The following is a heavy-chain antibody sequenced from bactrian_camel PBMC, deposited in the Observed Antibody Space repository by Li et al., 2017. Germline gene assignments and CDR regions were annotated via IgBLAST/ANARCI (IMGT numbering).Heavy chain of an antibody. D-gene: IGHD2*01. CDR2: LDSDGTE. CDR1: GKMWSNAYC. CDR3: AASDWARYCSGGPRSYEYRH. J-gene: IGHJ4*01. Sequence: QVQLVESGGGMVQAGGTLRLACAGSGKMWSNAYCMSWFRQAPGKEREGVAALDSDGTETYADSVKGRSTISKDKAKNTVDLHMVSLKPEDTAMYYCAASDWARYCSGGPRSYEYRHWGHGTQVTVS. V-gene: IGHV3S53*01.